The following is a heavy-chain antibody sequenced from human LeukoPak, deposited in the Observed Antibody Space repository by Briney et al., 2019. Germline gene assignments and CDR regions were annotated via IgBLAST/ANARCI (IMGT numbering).Heavy chain of an antibody. V-gene: IGHV3-74*01. Sequence: QLGGSLRLSCAASGFTFSSYWMHWVRQAPGKGLVWVSRINSDGSSTSYADSVRGRFTISRDNAKNTLYLQMNSLRAEDTAVYYCARDLAVGAITGWFDPWGQGTLVTVSS. D-gene: IGHD1-26*01. CDR3: ARDLAVGAITGWFDP. CDR1: GFTFSSYW. CDR2: INSDGSST. J-gene: IGHJ5*02.